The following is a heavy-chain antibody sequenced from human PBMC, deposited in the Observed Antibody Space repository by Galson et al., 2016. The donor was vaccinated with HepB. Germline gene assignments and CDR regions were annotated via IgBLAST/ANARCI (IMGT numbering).Heavy chain of an antibody. CDR2: ITYHGRNQ. Sequence: SLRLSCAASGFTFRSYGLQWVRQAPGKGPEWLAIITYHGRNQFYADSVKGRFTISRDDSRNSVYLQMDSLRAEDTAVYYCGRWDWNDPSDWGQGTLVSVSS. CDR3: GRWDWNDPSD. CDR1: GFTFRSYG. V-gene: IGHV3-30*03. J-gene: IGHJ4*02. D-gene: IGHD1-1*01.